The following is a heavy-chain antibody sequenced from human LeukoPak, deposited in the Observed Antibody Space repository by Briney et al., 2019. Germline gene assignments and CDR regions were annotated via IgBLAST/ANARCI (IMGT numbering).Heavy chain of an antibody. J-gene: IGHJ4*02. CDR1: GFTFSDYY. CDR2: ISSSGSTI. V-gene: IGHV3-11*01. Sequence: PGGSLRLSCAASGFTFSDYYMSWIRQAPGKGLEWVSYISSSGSTIYYADSVKGRFTISRDNAKNSLYLQMNSLRAEDTAVYYCARDQTYYYDSSGSGGDGYWGQGTLVTVSS. D-gene: IGHD3-22*01. CDR3: ARDQTYYYDSSGSGGDGY.